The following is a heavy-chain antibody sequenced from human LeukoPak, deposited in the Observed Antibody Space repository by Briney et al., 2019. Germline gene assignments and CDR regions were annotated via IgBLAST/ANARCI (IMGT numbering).Heavy chain of an antibody. V-gene: IGHV3-74*01. CDR2: INPDGSST. Sequence: GGSLRLSCAASGFTFSSYWMHWVRQAPGKGLVWVSRINPDGSSTSYADSVKGRFTISRDNANNTLYLQMNSLRAEDTAVYYRARASTGRHSDYWGQGTLVTVSS. J-gene: IGHJ4*02. CDR3: ARASTGRHSDY. CDR1: GFTFSSYW. D-gene: IGHD2-15*01.